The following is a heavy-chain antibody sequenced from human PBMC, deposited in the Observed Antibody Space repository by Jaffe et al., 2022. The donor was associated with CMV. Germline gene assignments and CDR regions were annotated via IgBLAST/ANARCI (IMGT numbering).Heavy chain of an antibody. CDR1: GGSVSSGTYY. D-gene: IGHD1-26*01. V-gene: IGHV4-61*01. Sequence: QVRLQESGPGLVKPSETLSLTCTVSGGSVSSGTYYWSWIRQPPGKGLEWIGYIYYSGTTNYNPSLKSRVTISLDTSKNQFSLRLSSVTAADTAVYYCARGIPILLWGQGTLVTVSS. CDR2: IYYSGTT. J-gene: IGHJ4*02. CDR3: ARGIPILL.